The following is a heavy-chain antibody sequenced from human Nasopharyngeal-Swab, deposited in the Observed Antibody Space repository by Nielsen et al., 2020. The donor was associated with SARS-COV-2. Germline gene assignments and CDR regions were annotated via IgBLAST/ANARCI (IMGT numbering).Heavy chain of an antibody. J-gene: IGHJ6*02. CDR1: GGSISSGGYS. Sequence: SETLSLTCAVSGGSISSGGYSWSWIRQPPGKGLEWIGYIYHSGSTYYNPSLKSRVTISVDRSKNQFSLKLSSVTAADTAVYYCARVGVGYSSGWYVYYGMDVWGQGTTVTVS. V-gene: IGHV4-30-2*01. CDR3: ARVGVGYSSGWYVYYGMDV. CDR2: IYHSGST. D-gene: IGHD6-19*01.